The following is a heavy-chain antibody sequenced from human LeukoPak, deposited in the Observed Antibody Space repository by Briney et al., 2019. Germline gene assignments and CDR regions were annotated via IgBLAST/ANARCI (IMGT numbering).Heavy chain of an antibody. V-gene: IGHV4-34*01. J-gene: IGHJ4*02. CDR2: INHSGST. D-gene: IGHD1-26*01. CDR3: ARGRQFRVGATTWGDY. CDR1: GGSFSGYY. Sequence: SETLSLTCAVYGGSFSGYYWSWIRQPPGKGLEWIGEINHSGSTNYNPSLKSRVTISVDTSKNQFSLKLSSVTAADTAVYYCARGRQFRVGATTWGDYWGQGTLVTVSS.